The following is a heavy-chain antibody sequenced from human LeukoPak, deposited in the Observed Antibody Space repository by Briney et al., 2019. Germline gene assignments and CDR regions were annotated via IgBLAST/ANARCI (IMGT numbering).Heavy chain of an antibody. V-gene: IGHV3-30-3*01. Sequence: PGRSLRLSCAASGFTFSSYAMHWVRQAPGKGLEWVAVISYDGSNKYYADSVKGRFTISRDNSKNTLYLQMNSLRGEDTAVYYCAKDEVIPSYYYIDVWGKGTTVTVSS. CDR1: GFTFSSYA. D-gene: IGHD2-2*01. J-gene: IGHJ6*03. CDR3: AKDEVIPSYYYIDV. CDR2: ISYDGSNK.